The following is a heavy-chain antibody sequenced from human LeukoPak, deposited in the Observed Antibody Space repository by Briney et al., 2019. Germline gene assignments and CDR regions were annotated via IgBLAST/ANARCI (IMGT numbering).Heavy chain of an antibody. J-gene: IGHJ4*02. CDR1: GFTFSSHA. CDR3: VRDYRVGCTSDDCYPIDY. CDR2: ISYEASNQ. V-gene: IGHV3-30*01. D-gene: IGHD2-21*02. Sequence: GTSLRLSCAASGFTFSSHAMHWVRQAPGKGLEWAAVISYEASNQYYADSVRGRFTISRDNSRNTLYLQMNSLRDEDTALYYCVRDYRVGCTSDDCYPIDYWGQGTLVTVSS.